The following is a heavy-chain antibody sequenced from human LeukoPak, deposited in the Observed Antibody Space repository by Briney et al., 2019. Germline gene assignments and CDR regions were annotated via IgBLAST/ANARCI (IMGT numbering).Heavy chain of an antibody. V-gene: IGHV3-9*01. CDR3: AKDISGRDCSSISCYLFDY. J-gene: IGHJ4*02. Sequence: GGSLRLSCAASGFTFDDYAMHWVRQGPGKGLEWVSGISWNSGSIGYADSVKGRFTISRDNAKNTLYLQMKSLRAEDTALYYCAKDISGRDCSSISCYLFDYWGQGTLVTVSS. CDR2: ISWNSGSI. CDR1: GFTFDDYA. D-gene: IGHD2-2*01.